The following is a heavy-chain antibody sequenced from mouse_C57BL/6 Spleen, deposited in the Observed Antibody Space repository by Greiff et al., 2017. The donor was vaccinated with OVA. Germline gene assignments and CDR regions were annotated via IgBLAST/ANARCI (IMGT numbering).Heavy chain of an antibody. J-gene: IGHJ4*01. CDR2: INPSNGGT. Sequence: VQLQQPGTELVKPGASVKLSCKASGYTFTSYWMHWVKQRPGQGLEWIGNINPSNGGTNYNEKLKSKATLTVDKSSSTAYMQLSSLTSEDSAVYYCARRATTVVAPYYAMDYWGQGTSVTVSS. V-gene: IGHV1-53*01. CDR3: ARRATTVVAPYYAMDY. CDR1: GYTFTSYW. D-gene: IGHD1-1*01.